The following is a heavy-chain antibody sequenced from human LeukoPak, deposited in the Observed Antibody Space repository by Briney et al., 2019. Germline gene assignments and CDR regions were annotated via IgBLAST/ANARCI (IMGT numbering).Heavy chain of an antibody. J-gene: IGHJ5*02. Sequence: SETLSHTCTVSGGSISSYYWNWIWQPPGKGLEWIGYIFYSGITNYNPSLKSRVTISVDTSKKQFSLKLTSVTAADTAVYYCARDSGSYPHWFAPWGQGTLVTVSS. CDR2: IFYSGIT. D-gene: IGHD1-26*01. CDR1: GGSISSYY. V-gene: IGHV4-59*01. CDR3: ARDSGSYPHWFAP.